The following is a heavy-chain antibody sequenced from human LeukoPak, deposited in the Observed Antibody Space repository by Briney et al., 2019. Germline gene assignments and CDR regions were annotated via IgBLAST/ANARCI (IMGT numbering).Heavy chain of an antibody. V-gene: IGHV5-51*01. CDR3: ARPRPGYYDSSGAFDI. Sequence: GESLKISCKGSGYSFASYWIGWVRQMPGKGLEWMGILYPGDSDTRYSPSFQGQVTISADRSISTAYLQWSSLKASDTAMYYCARPRPGYYDSSGAFDIWGQGTMVTVSS. J-gene: IGHJ3*02. D-gene: IGHD3-22*01. CDR1: GYSFASYW. CDR2: LYPGDSDT.